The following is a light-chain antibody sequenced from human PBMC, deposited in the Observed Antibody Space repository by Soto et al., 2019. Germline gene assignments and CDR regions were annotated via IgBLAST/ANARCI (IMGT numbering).Light chain of an antibody. Sequence: DIQMPQSPSTLSASVGDRVTITCRASQTLSDYLAWYQQKPGKAPKFLIYMVSTLESGVPSRFSGAGSGTEFSLTISSLQPDDFATYYCQQYKSYPWTFGQGTKVDIK. CDR2: MVS. V-gene: IGKV1-5*03. CDR1: QTLSDY. J-gene: IGKJ1*01. CDR3: QQYKSYPWT.